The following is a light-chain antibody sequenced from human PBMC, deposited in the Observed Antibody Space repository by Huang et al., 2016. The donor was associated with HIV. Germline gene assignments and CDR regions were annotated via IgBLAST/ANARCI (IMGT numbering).Light chain of an antibody. V-gene: IGKV1-8*01. CDR3: QHSDGLSPLT. CDR1: QNVGTS. Sequence: IRMTQSPSSLSASTGDRVTITCRASQNVGTSLAWYQQRPGRAPGLLIYDASTRQRGVPARFSGRGSRTVFTLTIGCLQVEDAATYYCQHSDGLSPLTFGGGT. CDR2: DAS. J-gene: IGKJ4*01.